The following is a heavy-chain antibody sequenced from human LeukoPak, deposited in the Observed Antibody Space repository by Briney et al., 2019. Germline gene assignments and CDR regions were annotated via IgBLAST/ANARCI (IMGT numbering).Heavy chain of an antibody. D-gene: IGHD4-23*01. CDR2: INRDGSST. CDR1: GFTFSIYW. J-gene: IGHJ4*02. V-gene: IGHV3-74*01. CDR3: ARDLRTPSDTNIAIDY. Sequence: GGSLRLSCAVSGFTFSIYWMHWVRQPPGKGLVWVSRINRDGSSTSYPDTVKGRFTITRDNAKNTLYLQMNSLRGEDTAVYYCARDLRTPSDTNIAIDYWGQGALVTVSS.